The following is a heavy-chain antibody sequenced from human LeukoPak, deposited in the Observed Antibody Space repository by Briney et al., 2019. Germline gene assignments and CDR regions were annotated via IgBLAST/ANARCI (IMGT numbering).Heavy chain of an antibody. CDR3: ASCGSGRDWFDP. V-gene: IGHV1-69*04. CDR1: GGTFSSYA. D-gene: IGHD3-10*01. CDR2: IIPILGIA. J-gene: IGHJ5*02. Sequence: SVKVSCKASGGTFSSYAISWVRQAPGQGLEWMGRIIPILGIANYAQKFQGRVTITADKSTSTAYMELSSLRSEDTAVYYCASCGSGRDWFDPWGQGTLVTVSS.